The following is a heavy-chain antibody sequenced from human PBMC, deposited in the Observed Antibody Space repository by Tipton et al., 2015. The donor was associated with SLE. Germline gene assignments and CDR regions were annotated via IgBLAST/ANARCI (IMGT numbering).Heavy chain of an antibody. V-gene: IGHV3-30*18. CDR3: AKDQTRGYSYGYPNY. Sequence: RSLRLSCAASGFTFSSYGMHWVRQAPGKGLEWVAVISYDGSNKYYADSVKGRFTISRDNSKNTLYLQMNSLRAEDTAVYYCAKDQTRGYSYGYPNYWGQGTLVTVSS. CDR1: GFTFSSYG. CDR2: ISYDGSNK. D-gene: IGHD5-18*01. J-gene: IGHJ4*02.